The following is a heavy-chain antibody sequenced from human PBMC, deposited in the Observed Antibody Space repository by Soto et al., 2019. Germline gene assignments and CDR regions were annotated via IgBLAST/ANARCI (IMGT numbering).Heavy chain of an antibody. V-gene: IGHV1-18*01. CDR1: GYTFTNFG. D-gene: IGHD3-16*01. CDR2: ISAYDGNT. Sequence: QVQLVQSGAEVKKSGASVKVSCKASGYTFTNFGISWVRQAPGQGLEWMGWISAYDGNTNYAQNFHGRVTMTTDTSTSTGYMELRRLRSDGTAVEYCARGGTPIDYWAQGTLVTVSS. CDR3: ARGGTPIDY. J-gene: IGHJ4*02.